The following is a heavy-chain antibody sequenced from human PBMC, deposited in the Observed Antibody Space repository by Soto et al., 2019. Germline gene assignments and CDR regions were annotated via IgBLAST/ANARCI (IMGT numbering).Heavy chain of an antibody. V-gene: IGHV3-43*01. J-gene: IGHJ4*02. CDR1: GFPFDDYT. CDR2: ITWDGSNT. D-gene: IGHD6-19*01. Sequence: EVQLVESGGVVVQPGGSLRLSCAASGFPFDDYTMHWVRQAPGKGLEWVSLITWDGSNTYYADSVKGRFTISRDNSKNSLYHQMTSVTTEDTALYYCARARTGSAWSFGCWGQGTLVTVSS. CDR3: ARARTGSAWSFGC.